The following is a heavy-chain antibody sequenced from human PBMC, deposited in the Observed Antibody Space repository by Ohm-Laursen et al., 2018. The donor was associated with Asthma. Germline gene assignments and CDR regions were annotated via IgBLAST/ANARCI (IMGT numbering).Heavy chain of an antibody. CDR1: GFTFSPYC. CDR3: ARDPPVTTVTTGEYFDL. V-gene: IGHV3-74*01. D-gene: IGHD4-17*01. J-gene: IGHJ4*02. Sequence: SLRLSCAAPGFTFSPYCMHWVRPAPGKGLVWVSRVYGDGSNTIYADSVKGRFTISRDNAKSSVYLQMNSLTAEDTAVYYCARDPPVTTVTTGEYFDLWGQGTLVTVSS. CDR2: VYGDGSNT.